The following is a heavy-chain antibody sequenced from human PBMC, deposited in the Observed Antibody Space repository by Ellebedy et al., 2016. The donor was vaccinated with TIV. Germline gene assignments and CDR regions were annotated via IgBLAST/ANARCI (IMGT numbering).Heavy chain of an antibody. CDR2: LTPLNGNT. Sequence: AVSVKVSCKISGYTLSDYLISWVRQAPGQGLEWMGWLTPLNGNTNYAQKFQGRVTMTSDTSTTTAYLELRSLRSDDTAVYYCSRLAAGGVRYFDVWGRGTLVTVSS. D-gene: IGHD6-13*01. V-gene: IGHV1-18*04. J-gene: IGHJ2*01. CDR3: SRLAAGGVRYFDV. CDR1: GYTLSDYL.